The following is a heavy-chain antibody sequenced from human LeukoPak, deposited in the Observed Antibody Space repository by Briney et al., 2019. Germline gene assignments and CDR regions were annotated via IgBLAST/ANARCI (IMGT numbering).Heavy chain of an antibody. J-gene: IGHJ4*02. D-gene: IGHD3-3*01. CDR1: GYTFTGYY. CDR2: IIPILGIA. V-gene: IGHV1-69*02. CDR3: ATQYYDFWSDYSHFDY. Sequence: ASVKVSCKASGYTFTGYYMHWVRQAPGQGLEWMGRIIPILGIANYAQKFQGRVTITADKSTSTAYMELSSLRSEDTAVYYCATQYYDFWSDYSHFDYWGQGTLVTVSS.